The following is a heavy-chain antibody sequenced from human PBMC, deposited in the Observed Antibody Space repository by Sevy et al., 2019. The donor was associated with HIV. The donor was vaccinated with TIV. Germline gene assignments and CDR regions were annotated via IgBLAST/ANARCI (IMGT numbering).Heavy chain of an antibody. J-gene: IGHJ4*02. V-gene: IGHV3-20*04. CDR3: ARDPPAYYYDSSGYYPYYFDY. CDR2: FNWNGGST. Sequence: GGSLRLACAASGFTFDDYGMSWVRQAPGKGLEWVSGFNWNGGSTGYADSVKGRFTISRDNAKNSLYLQMNSLRAEDTALYYCARDPPAYYYDSSGYYPYYFDYWGQGTLVTVSS. CDR1: GFTFDDYG. D-gene: IGHD3-22*01.